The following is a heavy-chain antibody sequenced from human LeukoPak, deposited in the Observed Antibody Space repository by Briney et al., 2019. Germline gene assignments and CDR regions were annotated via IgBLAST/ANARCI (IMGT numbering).Heavy chain of an antibody. CDR3: ATVYGDYGGFDY. CDR1: GGSISSSSYY. Sequence: PSETLSLTCTVSGGSISSSSYYWGWIRQPPGKGLEWIGSIYYSGSTYYNPSLKSRVTISVDTSKNQFSLKLSSVTAADTAVYYCATVYGDYGGFDYWGQGTLVTVSS. CDR2: IYYSGST. J-gene: IGHJ4*02. D-gene: IGHD4-17*01. V-gene: IGHV4-39*07.